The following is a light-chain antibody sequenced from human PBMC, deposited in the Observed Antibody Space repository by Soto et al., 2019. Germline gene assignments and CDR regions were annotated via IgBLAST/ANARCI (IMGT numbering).Light chain of an antibody. Sequence: QSVLTQPASVSASPGQSITISCTGTSSDVGGYKFVSWYQHHPGKAPKLMIYEVNNRPSGVSNRFSGSKSGNTASLIISGLQPEDEADYYCLSYTSANTRVFGGGTQLTVL. CDR2: EVN. CDR3: LSYTSANTRV. J-gene: IGLJ3*02. V-gene: IGLV2-14*01. CDR1: SSDVGGYKF.